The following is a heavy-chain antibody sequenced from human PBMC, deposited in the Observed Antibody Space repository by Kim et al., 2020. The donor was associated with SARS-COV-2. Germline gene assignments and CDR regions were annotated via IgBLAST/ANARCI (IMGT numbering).Heavy chain of an antibody. CDR1: GFIFDYFG. V-gene: IGHV3-33*01. D-gene: IGHD3-10*01. Sequence: GGSLRLSCTTSGFIFDYFGIHWVRQAPGRGLEWVALIWHDASNENYADSVKGRFTISRDYSKNTVYLQMNSLRAEDTAVYYCARDPYGWGNYFDYWVQGTLVTVSS. J-gene: IGHJ4*02. CDR3: ARDPYGWGNYFDY. CDR2: IWHDASNE.